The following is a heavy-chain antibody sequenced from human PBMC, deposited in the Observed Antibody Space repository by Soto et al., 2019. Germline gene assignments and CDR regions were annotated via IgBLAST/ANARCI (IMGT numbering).Heavy chain of an antibody. J-gene: IGHJ6*02. CDR2: IWYDGSNK. Sequence: GGSLILSCAASGFTFSSYGMHRVRQAPGKGLEWVAVIWYDGSNKYYADSVKGRFTISRDNSKNTLYLQMNSLRAEDTAVYYCARDRTVVTPGFLRYYGMDVWGQGTTVTVSS. CDR3: ARDRTVVTPGFLRYYGMDV. D-gene: IGHD2-21*02. V-gene: IGHV3-33*01. CDR1: GFTFSSYG.